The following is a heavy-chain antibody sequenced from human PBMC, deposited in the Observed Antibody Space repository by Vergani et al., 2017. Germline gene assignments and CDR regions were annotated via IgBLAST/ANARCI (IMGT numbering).Heavy chain of an antibody. J-gene: IGHJ4*02. CDR2: INSDGSST. D-gene: IGHD2-2*01. CDR1: GFTFSSYW. Sequence: EVQLVESGGGLVQPGGSLRLSCAASGFTFSSYWMHWVRQAPGKGLVWVSRINSDGSSTSYADSVKGRFTISRDNAKNTLYLQMNSLRAEDTAVYYCARVYCSSTSCPPPDYWGQGTLVTVSS. CDR3: ARVYCSSTSCPPPDY. V-gene: IGHV3-74*01.